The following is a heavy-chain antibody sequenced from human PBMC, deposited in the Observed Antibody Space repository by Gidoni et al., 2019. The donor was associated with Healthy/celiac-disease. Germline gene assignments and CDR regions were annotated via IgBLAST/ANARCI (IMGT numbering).Heavy chain of an antibody. CDR2: IYYSGST. J-gene: IGHJ1*01. Sequence: QLQLQESGPGLVKPSETLSLTCTVSGCSISSSSYYWGWLRQPPGKGLEWIGSIYYSGSTYYNPSLKSRVTISVDTSKNQFSLKLSSVTAADTAVYYCARLSSSWDAEYFQHWGQGTLVTVSS. D-gene: IGHD6-13*01. V-gene: IGHV4-39*01. CDR3: ARLSSSWDAEYFQH. CDR1: GCSISSSSYY.